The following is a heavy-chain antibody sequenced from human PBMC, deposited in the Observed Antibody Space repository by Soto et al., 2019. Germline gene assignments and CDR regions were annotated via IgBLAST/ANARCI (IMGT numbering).Heavy chain of an antibody. J-gene: IGHJ4*02. CDR1: GYSISSGYY. D-gene: IGHD3-22*01. V-gene: IGHV4-38-2*01. CDR3: ARAMIVVVTLVDY. Sequence: SETLSLTCAVSGYSISSGYYWGWIRQPPGEGLEWIGSIYHSGSTYYNPSLKSRVTISVDTSKNQFSLKLSSVTAADTAVYYCARAMIVVVTLVDYWGQGTLVTVSS. CDR2: IYHSGST.